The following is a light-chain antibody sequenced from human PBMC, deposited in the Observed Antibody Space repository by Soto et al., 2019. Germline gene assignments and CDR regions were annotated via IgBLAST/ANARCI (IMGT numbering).Light chain of an antibody. CDR2: GAS. J-gene: IGKJ4*01. Sequence: EIVLTQSPGTLSLSPGERATLSCSASQSVTSNYLAWYQQKPGQAPRLFIYGASSRATGIPDRFSGSVSGTDFTLTIRRLEPEDFAVYYCQQYGNSLLTFGGGTKVEIK. CDR1: QSVTSNY. CDR3: QQYGNSLLT. V-gene: IGKV3-20*01.